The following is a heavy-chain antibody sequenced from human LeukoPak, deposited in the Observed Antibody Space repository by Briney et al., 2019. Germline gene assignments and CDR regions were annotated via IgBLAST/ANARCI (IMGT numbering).Heavy chain of an antibody. CDR1: GFNFDDYT. J-gene: IGHJ4*02. CDR2: ISWNSGSI. CDR3: AKDRRNDLDY. D-gene: IGHD1-14*01. Sequence: GGSLRLSCAASGFNFDDYTMHWVRQAPGKGLEWVSGISWNSGSIGYADSVKGRFTISRDNAKNSLYLQMNSLRGDDTALYYCAKDRRNDLDYWGQGTLVTVSS. V-gene: IGHV3-9*01.